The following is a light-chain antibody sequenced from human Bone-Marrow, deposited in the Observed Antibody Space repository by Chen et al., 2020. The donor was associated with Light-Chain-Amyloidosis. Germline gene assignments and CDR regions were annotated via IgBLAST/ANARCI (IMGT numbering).Light chain of an antibody. V-gene: IGKV1-5*01. CDR1: QSIDTY. CDR2: SAS. Sequence: DIQMTQSPSTLSASVGDRVTITCRASQSIDTYLAWYRRKPGKAPKLLIQSASNLEGGVPSRFSGSGSGTEFTLTISSLQPDDFGSYYCQQYSSCPRTFGQGTNLEIK. J-gene: IGKJ2*01. CDR3: QQYSSCPRT.